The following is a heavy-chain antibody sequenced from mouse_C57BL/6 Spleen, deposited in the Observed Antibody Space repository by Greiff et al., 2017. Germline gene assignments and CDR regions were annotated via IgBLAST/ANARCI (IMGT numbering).Heavy chain of an antibody. J-gene: IGHJ2*01. Sequence: EVMLVESGGGLVQPGGSLKLSCAASGFTFSDYYMYWVRQTPEQRLEWVAYISNGGGSTYYPDTVKGRFTISRDNAKNTLYLQMSRLKSEDTAMYYCARRDYYGEYFDYWGQGTTLTVSS. CDR2: ISNGGGST. CDR3: ARRDYYGEYFDY. D-gene: IGHD1-1*01. CDR1: GFTFSDYY. V-gene: IGHV5-12*01.